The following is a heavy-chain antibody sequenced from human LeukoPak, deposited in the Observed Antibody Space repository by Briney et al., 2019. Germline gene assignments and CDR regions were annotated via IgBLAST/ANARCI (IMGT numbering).Heavy chain of an antibody. V-gene: IGHV1-2*06. Sequence: GASVKVSCKASGYTFISYHMHWVRQAPGQGLEWMGRINPNSGVTNYAQKFQGGVTMTRDTSISTAYMELSRLRSDDTAVYYCARGGYSSSWTTFDPWGQGTLVTVSS. CDR2: INPNSGVT. J-gene: IGHJ5*02. CDR1: GYTFISYH. CDR3: ARGGYSSSWTTFDP. D-gene: IGHD6-13*01.